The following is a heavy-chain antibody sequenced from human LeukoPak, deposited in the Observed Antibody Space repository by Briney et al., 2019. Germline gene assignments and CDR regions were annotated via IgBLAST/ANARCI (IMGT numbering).Heavy chain of an antibody. CDR1: GYSISSGYY. D-gene: IGHD7-27*01. J-gene: IGHJ4*02. Sequence: SETLSLTCTVSGYSISSGYYWGWIRQPPGKGPEWIGSFYDSGNTYYNPSLRSRVTISLEMSTHQFSLNLTSVTAADTAVYYCATNTGTVFDYWGQGALVTVSS. V-gene: IGHV4-38-2*02. CDR3: ATNTGTVFDY. CDR2: FYDSGNT.